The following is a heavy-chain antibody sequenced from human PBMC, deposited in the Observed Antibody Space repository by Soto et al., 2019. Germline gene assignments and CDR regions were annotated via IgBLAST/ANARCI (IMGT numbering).Heavy chain of an antibody. Sequence: ASVKVSCKASGYTFTSYDINWVRQATGQGLEWMGWMNPNSGNTGYAQKFQGRVTMTRNTSISTAYMELSSLRSEDTAVYYCAGRTQGLFSFDYYYYGMDVWGQGTTVTVSS. V-gene: IGHV1-8*01. D-gene: IGHD3-22*01. CDR2: MNPNSGNT. CDR3: AGRTQGLFSFDYYYYGMDV. CDR1: GYTFTSYD. J-gene: IGHJ6*02.